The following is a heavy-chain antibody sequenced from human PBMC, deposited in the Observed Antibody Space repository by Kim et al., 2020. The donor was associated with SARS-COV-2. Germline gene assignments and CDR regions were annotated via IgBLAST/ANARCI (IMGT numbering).Heavy chain of an antibody. J-gene: IGHJ6*02. V-gene: IGHV4-59*08. CDR1: GGSISSYY. CDR3: ARQTYYYDSNYYYYYGMDV. CDR2: IYYSGST. D-gene: IGHD3-22*01. Sequence: SETLSLTCTVSGGSISSYYWSWIRQPPGKGLEWIGYIYYSGSTNYNPSLKSRVTISVDTSKNQFSLKLSSVTAADTAVYYCARQTYYYDSNYYYYYGMDVWGQGTTVTVSS.